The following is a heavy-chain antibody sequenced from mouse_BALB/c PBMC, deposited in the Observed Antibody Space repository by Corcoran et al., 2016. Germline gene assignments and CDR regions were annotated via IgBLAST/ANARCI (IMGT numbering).Heavy chain of an antibody. V-gene: IGHV1S136*01. Sequence: EVQLQQSGPELVKHGASVKMSCKASGYTFTSYVMQWVKQKPGQGLEWIGYINPYNDGTKYNEKFKGKATLTSDKSSSTAYMELSSLTSEDSAVYYCARDDDYLYFDYWGQGTTLTVSS. D-gene: IGHD2-3*01. CDR1: GYTFTSYV. CDR3: ARDDDYLYFDY. CDR2: INPYNDGT. J-gene: IGHJ2*01.